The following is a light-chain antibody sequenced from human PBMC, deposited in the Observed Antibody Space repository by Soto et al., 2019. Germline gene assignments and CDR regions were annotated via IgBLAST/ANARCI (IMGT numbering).Light chain of an antibody. CDR2: EVS. CDR1: SSDVGSYNY. CDR3: STYTSISTRV. J-gene: IGLJ3*02. V-gene: IGLV2-14*01. Sequence: QSALTQPASVSGSPGQSITISCTGTSSDVGSYNYVSWYQQHPGKAPKLMIYEVSNRPSGVSNRFSDSKAGNTASLAISALQAEDYANYNRSTYTSISTRVFGGGTQLTDL.